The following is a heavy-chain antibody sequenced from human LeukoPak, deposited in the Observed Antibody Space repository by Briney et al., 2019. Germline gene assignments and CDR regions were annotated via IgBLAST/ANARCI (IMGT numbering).Heavy chain of an antibody. V-gene: IGHV3-9*01. CDR2: ISWNSGSI. D-gene: IGHD3/OR15-3a*01. CDR1: GLTFDDYA. Sequence: GRSLRLSCAASGLTFDDYAMHWVRQAPGKGLEWVSGISWNSGSIGYADSVKGRFTISRDNAKNSLYLQMNSLRVEDTGLYYCAKGVSAWTNTAGFDYWGQGTLVTVSS. CDR3: AKGVSAWTNTAGFDY. J-gene: IGHJ4*02.